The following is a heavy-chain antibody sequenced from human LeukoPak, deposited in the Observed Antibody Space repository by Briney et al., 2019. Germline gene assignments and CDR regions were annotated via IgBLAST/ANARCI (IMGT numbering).Heavy chain of an antibody. D-gene: IGHD3-10*01. CDR1: GFTFSSYS. CDR3: ARDLNFYGSGRGVDY. J-gene: IGHJ4*02. Sequence: GGSLRLSCAASGFTFSSYSMNWVRQAPGKGLEWVSSITQGSDYIYYADSVKGRFIISRDNAKNSLYLQMNSLRAEDTAMYYCARDLNFYGSGRGVDYWSQGTLSPSPQ. CDR2: ITQGSDYI. V-gene: IGHV3-21*01.